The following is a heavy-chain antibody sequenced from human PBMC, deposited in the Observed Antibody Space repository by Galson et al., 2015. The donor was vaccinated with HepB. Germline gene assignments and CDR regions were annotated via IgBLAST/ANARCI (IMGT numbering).Heavy chain of an antibody. CDR3: ASSSSSWHNWFVP. V-gene: IGHV4-34*01. J-gene: IGHJ5*02. CDR1: GGSFSGYY. D-gene: IGHD6-13*01. CDR2: INHRGST. Sequence: SETLSLTCAVYGGSFSGYYWSWIRQPPGKGLEWIGEINHRGSTNYNPSLKSRFTISLDTSKNQFSLKLSSVTAADTAVYYCASSSSSWHNWFVPWGQGTLVTVSS.